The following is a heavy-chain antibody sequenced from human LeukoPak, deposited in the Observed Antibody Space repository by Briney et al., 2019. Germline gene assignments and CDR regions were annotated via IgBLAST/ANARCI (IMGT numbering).Heavy chain of an antibody. CDR1: GGSISSYY. J-gene: IGHJ6*03. CDR3: ARWGGYSVLYYYYYMDV. V-gene: IGHV4-59*01. D-gene: IGHD3-3*01. Sequence: PSETLSLTCTVSGGSISSYYWSWIRQPPGKGLEWIWYIYYSGSTNYNPSPKSRVTISVDTSKNQFPLKLSFVTAADTAVYYCARWGGYSVLYYYYYMDVWGKGTTVTVSS. CDR2: IYYSGST.